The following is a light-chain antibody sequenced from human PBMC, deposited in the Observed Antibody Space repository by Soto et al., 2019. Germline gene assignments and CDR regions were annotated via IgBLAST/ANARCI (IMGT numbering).Light chain of an antibody. CDR2: GAS. CDR3: RQYGSSPWR. Sequence: KVLTISPVTLCLYTGERDTLSSSVSQTVSSSFLAWYQEKPGEGPRLLMYGASTRATGIPDRFSGSGSGTDFTLTIFILDPEDFAGYNCRQYGSSPWRFGQGTKVDI. J-gene: IGKJ1*01. V-gene: IGKV3-20*01. CDR1: QTVSSSF.